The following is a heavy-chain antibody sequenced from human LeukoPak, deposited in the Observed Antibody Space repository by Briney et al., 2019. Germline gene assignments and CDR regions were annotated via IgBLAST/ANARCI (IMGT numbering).Heavy chain of an antibody. V-gene: IGHV4-34*01. J-gene: IGHJ4*02. CDR2: INHSGST. CDR1: GGSFSGYY. CDR3: ARGGITIFGVVTEPPDFDY. Sequence: SETLSLTCAVYGGSFSGYYWSWIRQPPGKGLEWIGEINHSGSTNYNPSLKSRVTISVDTSKNQFSLKLSSVTAADTAVYYCARGGITIFGVVTEPPDFDYWGQGTLVTVSS. D-gene: IGHD3-3*01.